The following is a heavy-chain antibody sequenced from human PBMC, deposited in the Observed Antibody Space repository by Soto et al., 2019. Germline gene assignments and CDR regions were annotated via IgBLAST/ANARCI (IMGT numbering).Heavy chain of an antibody. V-gene: IGHV3-33*01. CDR1: GFTFSRYG. Sequence: PGGSLRLSCAASGFTFSRYGMHWVRQAPGKGLEWVAVIWHDGSEKYYADSVEGRFTISRDNSKNSLYLQMTSLRDEDTAIYYCVRDRAVAGSINWFDPWGQGTLVNVSS. CDR2: IWHDGSEK. CDR3: VRDRAVAGSINWFDP. J-gene: IGHJ5*02. D-gene: IGHD6-19*01.